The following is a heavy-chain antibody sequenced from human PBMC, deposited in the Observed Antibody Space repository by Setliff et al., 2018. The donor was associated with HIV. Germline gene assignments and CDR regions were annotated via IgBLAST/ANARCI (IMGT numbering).Heavy chain of an antibody. J-gene: IGHJ6*03. V-gene: IGHV3-33*06. D-gene: IGHD2-8*02. CDR2: IWYDGSHK. Sequence: PGGSLRLSCAASGFTFSSYAMHWVRQSPAKGLEWVAVIWYDGSHKYYADSVRGRFTIYKDNSKNTLFLQMNSLTAEDTAVYYCAKDGSSGYYYYYMDVWGKGTTVTVS. CDR1: GFTFSSYA. CDR3: AKDGSSGYYYYYMDV.